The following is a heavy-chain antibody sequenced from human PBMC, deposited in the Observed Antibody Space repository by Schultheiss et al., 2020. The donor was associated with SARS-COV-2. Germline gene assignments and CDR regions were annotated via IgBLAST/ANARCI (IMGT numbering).Heavy chain of an antibody. Sequence: SETLSLTCTVSGGSIASYYWTWIRQSPGKGLEWIGSLSYSGSTNYNPSLKSRVTISVDTSKNQFSLKLSSVTAADTAVYYCARDYSSGSRYYYGMDVWGQGTTVTVSS. J-gene: IGHJ6*02. D-gene: IGHD6-19*01. CDR2: LSYSGST. V-gene: IGHV4-59*12. CDR3: ARDYSSGSRYYYGMDV. CDR1: GGSIASYY.